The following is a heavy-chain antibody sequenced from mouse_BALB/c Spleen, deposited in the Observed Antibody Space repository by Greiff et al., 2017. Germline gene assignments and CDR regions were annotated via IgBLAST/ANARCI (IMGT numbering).Heavy chain of an antibody. D-gene: IGHD1-1*01. CDR2: IYPGSGSI. CDR1: GYTFTSYW. V-gene: IGHV1S22*01. J-gene: IGHJ3*01. Sequence: LQQPGSELVRPGASVKLSCKASGYTFTSYWMHWVKQRPGQGLEWIGNIYPGSGSINYDEKFKSKATLTVDTSSSTAYMQLSSLTSEDSAVYYCTRGSSAWFAYWGQGTLVTVSA. CDR3: TRGSSAWFAY.